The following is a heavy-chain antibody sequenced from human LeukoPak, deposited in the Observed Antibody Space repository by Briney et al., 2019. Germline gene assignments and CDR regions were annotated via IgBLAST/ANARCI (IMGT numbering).Heavy chain of an antibody. CDR2: IIPIFGTA. CDR1: GGTFSSYA. D-gene: IGHD6-19*01. V-gene: IGHV1-69*05. J-gene: IGHJ4*02. CDR3: ARGGSGWYYYFDY. Sequence: SVKVSCKASGGTFSSYAISWVRQAPGQGLEWMGGIIPIFGTANYAQKFQGRVTITTDESTSTAYMELSSLRSEDTAVYYCARGGSGWYYYFDYWGQGTLVTVSS.